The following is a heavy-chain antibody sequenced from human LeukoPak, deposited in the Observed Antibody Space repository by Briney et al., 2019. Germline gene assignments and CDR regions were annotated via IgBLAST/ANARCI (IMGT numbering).Heavy chain of an antibody. D-gene: IGHD3-3*01. CDR2: ISSSSSYI. J-gene: IGHJ4*02. CDR1: GFTFSSYS. Sequence: GGSLRLSCAASGFTFSSYSMNWVRQAPGKGLEWVSSISSSSSYIYYADSVKGRFTISRDNAKNSLYLQMNSLRAEDTAVYYCARANRNYDFWSGYYTANDYWGQGTLVTVSS. V-gene: IGHV3-21*01. CDR3: ARANRNYDFWSGYYTANDY.